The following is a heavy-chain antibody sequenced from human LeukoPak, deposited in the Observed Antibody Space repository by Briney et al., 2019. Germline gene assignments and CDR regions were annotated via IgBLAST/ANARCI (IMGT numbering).Heavy chain of an antibody. CDR2: ISGSNDNT. Sequence: GGSLRLSCAASGFTFSNYAMSWVRQAPGKGLEWVSSISGSNDNTYYADSVKDRFTISRDNSKNTLSLQMNSLRAEDTAVYCCAKGRGTTVTSAANYWGQGTLVTVSS. CDR3: AKGRGTTVTSAANY. D-gene: IGHD4-17*01. J-gene: IGHJ4*02. V-gene: IGHV3-23*01. CDR1: GFTFSNYA.